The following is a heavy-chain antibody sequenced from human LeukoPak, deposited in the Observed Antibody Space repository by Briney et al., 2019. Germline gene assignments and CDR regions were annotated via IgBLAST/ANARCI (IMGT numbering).Heavy chain of an antibody. J-gene: IGHJ5*02. CDR1: GFTFSSYG. Sequence: GGSLRLSCAASGFTFSSYGMHWVRQAPGKGLEWVAFIRYDGSNKYYEDSVKGRFTISRDNSKNTLYLQMNSMRAEDTAVYYCAKDRREWELLRWFDPWGQGTLVTVSS. CDR3: AKDRREWELLRWFDP. CDR2: IRYDGSNK. V-gene: IGHV3-30*02. D-gene: IGHD1-26*01.